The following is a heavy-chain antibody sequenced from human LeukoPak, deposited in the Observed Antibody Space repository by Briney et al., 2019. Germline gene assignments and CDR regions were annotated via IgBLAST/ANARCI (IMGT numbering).Heavy chain of an antibody. J-gene: IGHJ2*01. CDR1: GFIFNDYS. V-gene: IGHV3-48*04. D-gene: IGHD3-10*01. CDR3: ARARSGGDWYFDL. CDR2: ISNRSSTI. Sequence: PGGSLRLSCVGSGFIFNDYSMNWVRQAPGKGPEWVSYISNRSSTIYYADSVKGRFTISRDNAKNSLYLQMNSLRAEDSAVYYCARARSGGDWYFDLWGRGTLVTVSS.